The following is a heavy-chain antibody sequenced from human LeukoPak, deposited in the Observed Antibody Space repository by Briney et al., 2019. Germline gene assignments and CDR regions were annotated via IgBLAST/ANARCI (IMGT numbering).Heavy chain of an antibody. V-gene: IGHV1-2*02. CDR1: GYTFTGYY. CDR3: ARVTVIAARLYHDAFDI. CDR2: INPNSGGT. D-gene: IGHD6-6*01. J-gene: IGHJ3*02. Sequence: ASVKVSCKASGYTFTGYYMHWVRQAPGQGLEWMGWINPNSGGTNYAQKFQGRVTITRNTSISTAYMELSSLRSEDTAVYYCARVTVIAARLYHDAFDIWGQGTMVTVSS.